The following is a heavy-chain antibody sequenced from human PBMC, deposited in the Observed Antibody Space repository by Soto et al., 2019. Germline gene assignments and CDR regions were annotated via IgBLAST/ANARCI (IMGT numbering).Heavy chain of an antibody. J-gene: IGHJ4*02. CDR3: AARAGEAVACPFGY. V-gene: IGHV1-3*01. CDR1: GYTFTRYP. Sequence: QVQLVQSGAEVKEPGASLKVSCKASGYTFTRYPMHWVRQAPGQRLEWMGWINPGNANTQYSQKFQCRVTITRDTSASTAYMELSGLRSEDTAVYYCAARAGEAVACPFGYWGQGTLVTVSS. CDR2: INPGNANT. D-gene: IGHD6-19*01.